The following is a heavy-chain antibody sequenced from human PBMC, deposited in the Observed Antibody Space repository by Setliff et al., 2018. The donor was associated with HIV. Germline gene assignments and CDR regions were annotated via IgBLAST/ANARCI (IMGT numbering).Heavy chain of an antibody. D-gene: IGHD4-4*01. Sequence: PGGSLRLSCAASGFTFSSYSMNWVRQAPGQGLEWVSFITSSSSHIYYADSVKGRFTISRDNAKNSLSLQMNSLRAEDTAVYYCTTASDSTNYDDGFDLWGQGTMVTVSS. CDR3: TTASDSTNYDDGFDL. CDR2: ITSSSSHI. V-gene: IGHV3-21*01. CDR1: GFTFSSYS. J-gene: IGHJ3*01.